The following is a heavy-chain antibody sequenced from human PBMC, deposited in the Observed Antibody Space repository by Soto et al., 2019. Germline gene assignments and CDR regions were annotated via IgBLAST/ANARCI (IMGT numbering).Heavy chain of an antibody. CDR1: GFPFISYS. CDR3: ARDPYSSSWEGVYYGMDV. D-gene: IGHD6-13*01. V-gene: IGHV3-48*02. CDR2: ISSSSSTI. Sequence: GGSLRLSSGASGFPFISYSMNWVRQATGKGLEWVSYISSSSSTIYYADSVKGRFTIPRDNARNSLYLQMNSLRDEDTAVYYCARDPYSSSWEGVYYGMDVWGQGTTVTVSS. J-gene: IGHJ6*02.